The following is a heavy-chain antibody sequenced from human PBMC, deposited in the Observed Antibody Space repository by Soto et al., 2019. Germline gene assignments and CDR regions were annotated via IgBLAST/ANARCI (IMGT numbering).Heavy chain of an antibody. J-gene: IGHJ3*01. Sequence: QLQLQESGSGLVKPSQTLSLTCAVSGGSISSGGYSWSWIRQPPGKGLEWIGYIYHSGSTYYNPSLESQVTISVDRSKNQFSLKMGSVTAADTAVYFCARRFEGSYPGEEAFDFWGQGTMVTVSS. V-gene: IGHV4-30-2*01. CDR2: IYHSGST. CDR3: ARRFEGSYPGEEAFDF. CDR1: GGSISSGGYS. D-gene: IGHD1-26*01.